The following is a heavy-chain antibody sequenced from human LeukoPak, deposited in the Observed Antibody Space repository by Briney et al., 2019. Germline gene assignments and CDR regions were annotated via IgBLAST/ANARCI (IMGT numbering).Heavy chain of an antibody. Sequence: PGGSLRLSCAASGFTFSSYWMSWVRQAPGKGLEWVANIKQDGSEKYYVDSVKGRFTISRDNAKNSLYLQMNSLRAEDTAVYYCARGRPIAAAVYDYWGQGTLVTVSS. J-gene: IGHJ4*02. V-gene: IGHV3-7*01. D-gene: IGHD6-13*01. CDR1: GFTFSSYW. CDR3: ARGRPIAAAVYDY. CDR2: IKQDGSEK.